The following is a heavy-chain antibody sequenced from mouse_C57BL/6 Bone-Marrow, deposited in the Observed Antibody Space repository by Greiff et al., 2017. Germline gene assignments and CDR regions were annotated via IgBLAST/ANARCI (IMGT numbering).Heavy chain of an antibody. CDR2: ISDGGSYT. J-gene: IGHJ4*01. CDR3: ARDPSNWDEGDY. V-gene: IGHV5-4*01. Sequence: EVMLVESGGGLVKPGGSLKLSCAASGFTFSSYAMSWVRQTPETRLEWVATISDGGSYTYYPDNVKGRFTISRDNAKNHLYLQMSHLKSEDTAMYYCARDPSNWDEGDYWGQGTSVTVSS. D-gene: IGHD4-1*01. CDR1: GFTFSSYA.